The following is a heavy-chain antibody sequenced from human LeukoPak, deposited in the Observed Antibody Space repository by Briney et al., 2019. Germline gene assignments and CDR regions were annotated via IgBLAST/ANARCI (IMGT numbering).Heavy chain of an antibody. J-gene: IGHJ6*02. CDR1: GGSINSGGYY. CDR3: ARDSPPYSGSYYNGMDV. D-gene: IGHD1-26*01. V-gene: IGHV4-61*08. CDR2: IYYSGST. Sequence: SETLSLTCTVSGGSINSGGYYWSWIRQPPGKGLEWIGYIYYSGSTNYNPSLKSRVTISVDTSKNQFSLKLSSVTAADTAVYYCARDSPPYSGSYYNGMDVWGQGTTVTVSS.